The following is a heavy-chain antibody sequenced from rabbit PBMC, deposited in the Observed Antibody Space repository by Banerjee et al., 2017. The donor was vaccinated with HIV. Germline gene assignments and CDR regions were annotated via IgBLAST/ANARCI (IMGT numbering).Heavy chain of an antibody. Sequence: QEQLEESGGDLVKPEGSLTLTCTASGFSFSSSYYMCWVRQAPGKGLEWIACIVTSSGSTWYASWAKGRFTISKTSSTTVTLQMTSLTAADTATYFCARDGDGGAGDIFNFWGPGTLVTVS. CDR3: ARDGDGGAGDIFNF. CDR2: IVTSSGST. CDR1: GFSFSSSYY. D-gene: IGHD2-1*01. J-gene: IGHJ4*01. V-gene: IGHV1S45*01.